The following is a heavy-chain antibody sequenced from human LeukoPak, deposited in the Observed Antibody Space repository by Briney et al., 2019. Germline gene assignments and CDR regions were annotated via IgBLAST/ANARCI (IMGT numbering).Heavy chain of an antibody. CDR1: GGSFSGYY. D-gene: IGHD5-24*01. J-gene: IGHJ4*02. CDR3: ARSLAEMATIYYFDY. Sequence: SETLSLTCAVYGGSFSGYYWSWLRHPPGKGLEGVGEINHSGSTNYNPSLKSRVTISVDTSKNQFSLKLSSVTAADTAVYYCARSLAEMATIYYFDYWGQGTLVTVSS. CDR2: INHSGST. V-gene: IGHV4-34*01.